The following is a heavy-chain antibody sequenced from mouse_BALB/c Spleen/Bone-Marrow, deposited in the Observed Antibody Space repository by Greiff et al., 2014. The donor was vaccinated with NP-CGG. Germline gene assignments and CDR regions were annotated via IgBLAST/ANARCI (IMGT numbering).Heavy chain of an antibody. V-gene: IGHV5-17*02. J-gene: IGHJ4*01. D-gene: IGHD1-1*01. Sequence: EVKLEESGGGLVQPGGSRKLSCAASGFTFSSFGIHWVRQAPEKGLEWVAYISSDGSTIYYADTVKGRFTISRDNPKNTLFLQMTSLRSEDTAMYYCARSNYVGYYAMDYWGQGTSVTVSS. CDR3: ARSNYVGYYAMDY. CDR2: ISSDGSTI. CDR1: GFTFSSFG.